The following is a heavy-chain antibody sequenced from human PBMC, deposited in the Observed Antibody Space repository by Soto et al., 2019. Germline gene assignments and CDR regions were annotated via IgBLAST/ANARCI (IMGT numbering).Heavy chain of an antibody. D-gene: IGHD6-19*01. CDR3: ARAEVAVAGSGWFDA. CDR2: IFYSGST. CDR1: GDSITSGDYY. V-gene: IGHV4-30-4*01. J-gene: IGHJ5*01. Sequence: SETLSLTCTVSGDSITSGDYYWGWVRRPPGKGLEWIGYIFYSGSTYYKASLKSRVTISLDMSRNQFSLKLTSVTAADTAVYYCARAEVAVAGSGWFDAWGHGTLVTVSS.